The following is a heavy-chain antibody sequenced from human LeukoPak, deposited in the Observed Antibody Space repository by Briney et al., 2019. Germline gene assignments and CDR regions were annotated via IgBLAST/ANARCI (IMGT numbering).Heavy chain of an antibody. CDR3: ARWGGTLNAFDV. V-gene: IGHV4-4*02. Sequence: SETLSLTCAVSGGSISSSNWWSWVRQPPGKGLEWIGEINHSGSTNYNPSLKSRVTISVDTSKNQFSLKLSSVTAADTAVYYCARWGGTLNAFDVWGQGTLVTVSS. J-gene: IGHJ3*01. CDR2: INHSGST. CDR1: GGSISSSNW. D-gene: IGHD1-26*01.